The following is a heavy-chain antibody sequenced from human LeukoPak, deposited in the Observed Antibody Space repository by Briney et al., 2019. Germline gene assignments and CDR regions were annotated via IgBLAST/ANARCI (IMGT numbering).Heavy chain of an antibody. D-gene: IGHD3-10*01. CDR2: IYGSGST. CDR3: ARDSGTTGEVRFDP. V-gene: IGHV4-4*07. Sequence: SETLSLTCTVSGVSISSYWSWIRQPAGKGLEWIGRIYGSGSTNYNPSLKSRVTMSLDTSKNQFSLKLSSVTAADTAVYYCARDSGTTGEVRFDPWGQGTLVTVSS. CDR1: GVSISSY. J-gene: IGHJ5*02.